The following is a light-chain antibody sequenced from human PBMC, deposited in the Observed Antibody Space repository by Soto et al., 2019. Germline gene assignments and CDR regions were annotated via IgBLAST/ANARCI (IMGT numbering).Light chain of an antibody. CDR2: DVS. CDR3: SSYTRSSIVV. CDR1: SSDVGGYNY. Sequence: QSALTQPASVSGSPGQSITISCTGTSSDVGGYNYVSWYQQHPGKAPKLMIYDVSNRPSGVSNRFSGSKSGNTASLTISGLQAEDEADYYCSSYTRSSIVVFGGGTKLIVL. J-gene: IGLJ2*01. V-gene: IGLV2-14*01.